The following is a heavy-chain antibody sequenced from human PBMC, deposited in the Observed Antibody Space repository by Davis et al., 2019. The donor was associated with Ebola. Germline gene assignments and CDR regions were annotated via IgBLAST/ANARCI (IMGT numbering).Heavy chain of an antibody. CDR1: GFVFSSYV. J-gene: IGHJ2*01. CDR2: ISYDGSNK. CDR3: AKDKTMATQYWYFDL. Sequence: PGGSLRLSCAASGFVFSSYVMSWVRQAPGKGLEWVAVISYDGSNKYYADSVTGRFTISRDNSKNTLYLQMNSLRAEDTALYYCAKDKTMATQYWYFDLWGRGTLVTVSS. V-gene: IGHV3-30*18. D-gene: IGHD4/OR15-4a*01.